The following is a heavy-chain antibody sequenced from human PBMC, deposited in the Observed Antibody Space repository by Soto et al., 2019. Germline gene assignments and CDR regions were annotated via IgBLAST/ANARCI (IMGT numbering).Heavy chain of an antibody. CDR2: IIPIFGTA. CDR3: ARDGRNTAMAMIFDY. CDR1: GGTFSSYA. J-gene: IGHJ4*02. Sequence: SVKVSCKASGGTFSSYAISWVRQAPGQGLEWMGGIIPIFGTANYAQKFQGRVTITADESTSTAYMELSSLRSEDTAVYYCARDGRNTAMAMIFDYWGQGTLVTV. V-gene: IGHV1-69*13. D-gene: IGHD5-18*01.